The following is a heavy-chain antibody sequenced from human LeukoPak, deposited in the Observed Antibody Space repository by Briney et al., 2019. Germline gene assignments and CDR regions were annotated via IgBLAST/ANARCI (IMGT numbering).Heavy chain of an antibody. Sequence: ASVKVSCKASGYTFTGYYMHWVRQAPGQGLEWMGWINPNSGGTNYAQKFQGRVTMTRDTSTSTVYMELSSLRSEDTAVYYCARDDRELLPLDYWGQGTLVTVSS. V-gene: IGHV1-2*02. CDR3: ARDDRELLPLDY. CDR1: GYTFTGYY. CDR2: INPNSGGT. J-gene: IGHJ4*02. D-gene: IGHD1-26*01.